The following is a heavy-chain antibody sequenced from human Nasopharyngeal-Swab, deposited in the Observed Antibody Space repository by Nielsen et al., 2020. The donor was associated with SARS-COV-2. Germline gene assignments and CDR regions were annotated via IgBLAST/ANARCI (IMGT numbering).Heavy chain of an antibody. V-gene: IGHV3-7*01. D-gene: IGHD5-12*01. CDR3: ARDLSGESGYGGY. CDR1: GFTFNSYY. CDR2: IKQDGSEK. J-gene: IGHJ4*02. Sequence: GESLKISCVASGFTFNSYYMSWVRQAPGKGLEWVATIKQDGSEKYYVDSVKGRFTISRDNAKNSLYLQMNSLRAEDTAVFYCARDLSGESGYGGYWGQGTLVTVSS.